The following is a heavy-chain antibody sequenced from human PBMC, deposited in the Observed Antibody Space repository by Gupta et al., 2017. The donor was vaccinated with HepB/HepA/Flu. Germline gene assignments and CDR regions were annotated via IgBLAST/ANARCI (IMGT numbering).Heavy chain of an antibody. CDR1: GFPVRSNY. J-gene: IGHJ4*02. D-gene: IGHD2-21*01. CDR2: MYSGVST. Sequence: EVQMVEAGGGLIQPGGCLRLSCAASGFPVRSNYMSWVRQALGKGLEWFSLMYSGVSTYYADSVKGRFTISRDNTKNTLYLQMNSLRPEDTAVYYCARVTPIVDWGQGTLVTVSS. V-gene: IGHV3-53*01. CDR3: ARVTPIVD.